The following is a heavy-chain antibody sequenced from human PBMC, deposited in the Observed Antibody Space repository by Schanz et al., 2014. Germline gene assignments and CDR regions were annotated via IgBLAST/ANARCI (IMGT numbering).Heavy chain of an antibody. V-gene: IGHV3-23*04. CDR2: INTGVNT. Sequence: EVQLVESGGGLVKPGGSLRLSCATSGFTLNNAWMNWVRQAPGKGLEWVSAINTGVNTYYADSVRGRFTISSDSSKNTLYLQMSSLRADDTAVYYCAKAADWPVTRFDPWGQGTLVTVSS. CDR3: AKAADWPVTRFDP. D-gene: IGHD3-9*01. CDR1: GFTLNNAW. J-gene: IGHJ5*02.